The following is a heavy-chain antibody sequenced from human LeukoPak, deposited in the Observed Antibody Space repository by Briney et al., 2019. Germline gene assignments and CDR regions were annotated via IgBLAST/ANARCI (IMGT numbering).Heavy chain of an antibody. CDR1: GGSFSGYY. CDR2: INHSGST. D-gene: IGHD2/OR15-2a*01. J-gene: IGHJ4*02. Sequence: SETLSLTSAVYGGSFSGYYWSWIRQPPGKGLEWIGEINHSGSTNYNPSLKSRVTISVDTSKNQFSLKLSSVTAADTAVYYCARHQNNILTLDYWGKGTLVTVSS. CDR3: ARHQNNILTLDY. V-gene: IGHV4-34*01.